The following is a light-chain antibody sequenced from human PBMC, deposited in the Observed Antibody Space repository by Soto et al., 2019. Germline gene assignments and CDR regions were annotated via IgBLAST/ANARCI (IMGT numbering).Light chain of an antibody. V-gene: IGKV3-20*01. CDR3: QYYSGSQT. Sequence: EIVLTQSPGTLSLSPGERATLSCRASQSVNSLYLAWYQQKPGQAPRLLIYGASSRATGIPGRFSGSGSGTDFPLTISRLEPEDFAVYCWQYYSGSQTFGGGTKVEIK. CDR2: GAS. CDR1: QSVNSLY. J-gene: IGKJ4*01.